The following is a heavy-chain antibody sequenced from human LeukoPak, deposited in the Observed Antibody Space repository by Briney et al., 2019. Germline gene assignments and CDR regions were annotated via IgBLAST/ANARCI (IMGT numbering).Heavy chain of an antibody. Sequence: GASVKVSCKASGGTFSSYAISWVRQAPGQGLEWMGGIIPIFGTANYAQKFQGRVTITTDESTSTAYMELSSLRSEDTAVYYCARGVSKAAAYYYYYMDVWGKGTTVTVSS. D-gene: IGHD6-13*01. V-gene: IGHV1-69*05. CDR1: GGTFSSYA. CDR2: IIPIFGTA. CDR3: ARGVSKAAAYYYYYMDV. J-gene: IGHJ6*03.